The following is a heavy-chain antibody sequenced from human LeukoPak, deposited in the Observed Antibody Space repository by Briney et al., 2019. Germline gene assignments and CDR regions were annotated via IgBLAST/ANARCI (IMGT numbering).Heavy chain of an antibody. J-gene: IGHJ6*03. V-gene: IGHV1-69*06. CDR2: IIPIFGTA. D-gene: IGHD6-19*01. CDR1: GGTFSSYA. CDR3: ARDGSGWYRYYYYCMDV. Sequence: SVRVSCKASGGTFSSYAISWVRQAPGQGLEWMGGIIPIFGTANYAQKFQGRVTITADKSTSTAYMELSSLRSEDTAVYYCARDGSGWYRYYYYCMDVWGKGTTVTVSS.